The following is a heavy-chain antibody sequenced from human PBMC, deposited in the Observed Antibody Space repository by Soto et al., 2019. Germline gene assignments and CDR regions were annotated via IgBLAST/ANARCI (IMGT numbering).Heavy chain of an antibody. V-gene: IGHV4-34*01. CDR2: INHSGNT. Sequence: QVQLQQWGAGLLKPSETLSLTCVVYGGSFSGNSWNWIRQPPGKGLEWIGEINHSGNTNYNPSLKSRVTISVDTSKNHFSLNLTSVTAADRAVYYCARGRGGSYGWSNFDYWGQGTLVTVSS. CDR1: GGSFSGNS. D-gene: IGHD1-26*01. J-gene: IGHJ4*02. CDR3: ARGRGGSYGWSNFDY.